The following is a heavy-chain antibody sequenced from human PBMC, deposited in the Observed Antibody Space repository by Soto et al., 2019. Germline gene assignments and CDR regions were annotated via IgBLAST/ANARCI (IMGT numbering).Heavy chain of an antibody. Sequence: LVESGGAWVKPGGTLRLSCAASGCVFGDWFMSWIRQALGKGLEWISYLSKDSGRATRYADSVKGRFTISRDNAKSSLFLQMNNLTVEDTAVYYCAKETWANPDSWGQGTLVTVSS. CDR3: AKETWANPDS. J-gene: IGHJ4*02. CDR2: LSKDSGRAT. D-gene: IGHD5-12*01. V-gene: IGHV3-11*01. CDR1: GCVFGDWF.